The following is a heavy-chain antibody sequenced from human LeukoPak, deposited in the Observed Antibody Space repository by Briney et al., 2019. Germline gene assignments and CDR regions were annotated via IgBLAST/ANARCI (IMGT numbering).Heavy chain of an antibody. Sequence: PSETLSLTCTVSGGSIISYYWSWIRQPAGKGLEWIGRIYTSGSTNYNPSLKSRVTMSVDTSKNQFSLKLSSVTAADTAVYYCARDRAGSSLRDPEWFDPWGQGTLVTVSS. CDR3: ARDRAGSSLRDPEWFDP. CDR1: GGSIISYY. J-gene: IGHJ5*02. D-gene: IGHD3-3*01. CDR2: IYTSGST. V-gene: IGHV4-4*07.